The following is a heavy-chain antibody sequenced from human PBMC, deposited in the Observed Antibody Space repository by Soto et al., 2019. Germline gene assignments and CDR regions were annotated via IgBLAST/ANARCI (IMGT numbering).Heavy chain of an antibody. CDR3: ARHARLDSGYDD. J-gene: IGHJ4*02. D-gene: IGHD5-12*01. Sequence: PSETLSLTCTVSGGSISSGGYHWSWIRQHPGKGLEWIGYIYYSGSTYYNPSLKSRVTISVDTSKNQFSLKLSSVTAADTAVYYCARHARLDSGYDDWGQGTLVTVSS. CDR1: GGSISSGGYH. CDR2: IYYSGST. V-gene: IGHV4-39*01.